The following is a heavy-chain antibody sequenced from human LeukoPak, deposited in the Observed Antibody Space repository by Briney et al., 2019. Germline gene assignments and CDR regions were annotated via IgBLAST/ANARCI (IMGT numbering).Heavy chain of an antibody. Sequence: GGSPRLSCTASGFTFGDYLMSWFRQAPGKGLEWIGFISGGTTEYAASVKGRFTISRDDSTSIAYLQMNSLTTEDTAVYYCSRGSGWLSVYWGQGTLVTVAS. J-gene: IGHJ4*02. D-gene: IGHD6-19*01. CDR1: GFTFGDYL. V-gene: IGHV3-49*03. CDR3: SRGSGWLSVY. CDR2: ISGGTT.